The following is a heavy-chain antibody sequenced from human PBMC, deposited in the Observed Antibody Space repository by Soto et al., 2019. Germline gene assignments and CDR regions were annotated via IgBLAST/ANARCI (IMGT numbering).Heavy chain of an antibody. D-gene: IGHD3-10*01. CDR1: GGSISSYY. V-gene: IGHV4-59*08. CDR2: IYYSGST. CDR3: ARSPSSFSGTYYKNFFDY. Sequence: PSETLSLTCTVSGGSISSYYWSWIRQPPGKGLEWIGYIYYSGSTNYNPSLKSRVTMSVDTSKNQFSLKLSSVTAADTAVYYCARSPSSFSGTYYKNFFDYWGQGTLVTVSS. J-gene: IGHJ4*02.